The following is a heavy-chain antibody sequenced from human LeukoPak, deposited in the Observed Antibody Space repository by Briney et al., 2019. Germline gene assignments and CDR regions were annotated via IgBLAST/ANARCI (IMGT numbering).Heavy chain of an antibody. J-gene: IGHJ5*02. Sequence: GGSLRLSCAASGFTFSSYSMNWVRQAPGKGPEWVSSISSSSSYIYYADSVKGRFTISRDNAKNSLYLQMNSLRAEDTAVYYCARDRSGSYPNWFDPWGQGTLVTVSS. V-gene: IGHV3-21*01. CDR1: GFTFSSYS. CDR3: ARDRSGSYPNWFDP. CDR2: ISSSSSYI. D-gene: IGHD1-26*01.